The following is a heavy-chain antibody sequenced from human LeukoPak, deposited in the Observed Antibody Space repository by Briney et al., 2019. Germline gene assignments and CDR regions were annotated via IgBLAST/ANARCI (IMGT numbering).Heavy chain of an antibody. CDR2: IHYSGGIT. D-gene: IGHD3-10*01. Sequence: SETLSLTCTVSGGSISSYYWSWIRQPPGKGLEWIGYIHYSGGITYYNPSLKSRVTISVDTSKNQFSLSLSSVTAADTAVYYCARGRGYYGSGSYSYWGQGTLVTVSS. CDR1: GGSISSYY. CDR3: ARGRGYYGSGSYSY. J-gene: IGHJ4*02. V-gene: IGHV4-59*12.